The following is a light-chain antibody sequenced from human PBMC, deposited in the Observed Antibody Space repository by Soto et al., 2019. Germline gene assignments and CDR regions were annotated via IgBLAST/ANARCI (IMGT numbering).Light chain of an antibody. CDR3: QQYGSSPPTS. CDR1: EYVPSYF. Sequence: EFVLTQSPDTLSLSPGERATLSCRASEYVPSYFLAWYQQRPGQAPRLLIYGASIRATGIPDRFSGSGSGTDFTLSISRLETEDFAMYYCQQYGSSPPTSFGQGTRLEIK. CDR2: GAS. V-gene: IGKV3-20*01. J-gene: IGKJ5*01.